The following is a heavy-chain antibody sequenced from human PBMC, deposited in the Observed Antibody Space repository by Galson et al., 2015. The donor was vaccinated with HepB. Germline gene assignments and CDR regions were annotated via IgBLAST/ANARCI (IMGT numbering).Heavy chain of an antibody. V-gene: IGHV3-21*04. CDR2: ISSSSSYI. CDR1: GFTFSNYK. D-gene: IGHD3-10*01. Sequence: SLRLSCAASGFTFSNYKVHWVRQAPGKGLEWVSSISSSSSYIYYADSVKGRFTISRDNAKNSLYLQMTSLRVEDTALYYCATGLLWSGEFTWGQGTLVTVSA. CDR3: ATGLLWSGEFT. J-gene: IGHJ5*02.